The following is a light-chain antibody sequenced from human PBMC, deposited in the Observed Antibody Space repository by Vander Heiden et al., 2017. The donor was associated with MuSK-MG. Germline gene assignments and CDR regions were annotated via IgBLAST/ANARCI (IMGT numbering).Light chain of an antibody. J-gene: IGKJ1*01. Sequence: DLPVHPSLSSLSASVGDSVTITCRASQSIHNYLSWYQQKPGKAPNLLIYSASSLQRGVPSRFSGSGSGTDFTLTISSLQPEDFATYYCQQSHSFPGTFGQGTKVDIK. CDR2: SAS. CDR1: QSIHNY. V-gene: IGKV1-39*01. CDR3: QQSHSFPGT.